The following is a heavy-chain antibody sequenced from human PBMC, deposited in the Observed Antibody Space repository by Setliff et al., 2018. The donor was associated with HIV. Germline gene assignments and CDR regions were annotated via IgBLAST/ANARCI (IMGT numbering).Heavy chain of an antibody. CDR1: GFTFSASW. D-gene: IGHD3-10*01. CDR2: IDRDGSET. Sequence: PGGSLRLSCTASGFTFSASWMSWVRQAPGKGLEWVANIDRDGSETNYVDSVKGRFTIFRDNAKSSMYLQMNSLRAEDTAIYYCARKFRPGHGVDVWGQGTTVTVSS. V-gene: IGHV3-7*01. CDR3: ARKFRPGHGVDV. J-gene: IGHJ6*02.